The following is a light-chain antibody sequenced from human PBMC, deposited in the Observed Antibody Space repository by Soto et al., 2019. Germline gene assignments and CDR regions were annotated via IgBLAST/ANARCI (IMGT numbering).Light chain of an antibody. V-gene: IGLV4-69*01. CDR1: SGHGNYV. Sequence: QYVLTQSPSASASLGASVKLTCTLSSGHGNYVIAWHQQQPEKGPRYLMKVKSDGSHNKGDGIPDRFSGSSSGAERYLAISSLQSEDEADYYCQTWDTGIVVFGGGTKLTVL. CDR3: QTWDTGIVV. CDR2: VKSDGSH. J-gene: IGLJ2*01.